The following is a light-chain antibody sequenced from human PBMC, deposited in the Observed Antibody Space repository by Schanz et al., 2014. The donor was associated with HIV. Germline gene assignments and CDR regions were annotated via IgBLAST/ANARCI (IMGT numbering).Light chain of an antibody. J-gene: IGLJ3*02. Sequence: QSALTQPASVSGSPGQSITISCTGTSSDVGGYNYVARYQQHAGKAPKLMIFDVRNRPSGVSYRFSGSKSGNTASLTISGLQAEDEADYYCSSYRSGSPLWVFGGGTKLTVL. CDR3: SSYRSGSPLWV. CDR2: DVR. CDR1: SSDVGGYNY. V-gene: IGLV2-14*01.